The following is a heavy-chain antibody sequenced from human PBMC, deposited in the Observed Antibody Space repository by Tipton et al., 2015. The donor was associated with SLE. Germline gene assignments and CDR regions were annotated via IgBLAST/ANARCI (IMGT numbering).Heavy chain of an antibody. V-gene: IGHV4-31*03. D-gene: IGHD2-15*01. CDR3: AKEGDGSASYRYHGVCL. CDR2: IYYRGST. J-gene: IGHJ6*01. Sequence: TLSLTCTVSGDSINSVGYYWTWIRQHPRRGLEWIGSIYYRGSTSYNPSLESRVTISLDTSKNQFSLKMTSVSAADTAVYYCAKEGDGSASYRYHGVCLWGHGPTVTVSA. CDR1: GDSINSVGYY.